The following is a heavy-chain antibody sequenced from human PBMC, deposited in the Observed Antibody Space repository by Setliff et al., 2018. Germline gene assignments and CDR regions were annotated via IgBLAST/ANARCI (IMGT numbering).Heavy chain of an antibody. CDR2: INHSGGT. J-gene: IGHJ6*03. CDR1: GGSFSGYY. D-gene: IGHD2-2*01. CDR3: ARLGGSSTSGGFYYFYYYMDV. Sequence: SETLSLTCAVYGGSFSGYYWNWIRQPPGKGLEWIGGINHSGGTNYNPSLKSRVTISVDTSKNQFSLNLSSVTAADTAVYYCARLGGSSTSGGFYYFYYYMDVWGKGTTVTVSS. V-gene: IGHV4-34*01.